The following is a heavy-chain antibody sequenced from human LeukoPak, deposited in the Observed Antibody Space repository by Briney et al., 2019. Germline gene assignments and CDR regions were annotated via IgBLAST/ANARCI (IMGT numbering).Heavy chain of an antibody. Sequence: PGGSLRLSCAASGFTFSSYSMNWVRQAPGKGLEWVSYISSSSSTIYYADSVKGRFTISRDNAKNSLYLQMNSLRDEDTAVYYCAGDRWNVLLWFGENVFDYWGQGTLVTVSS. CDR3: AGDRWNVLLWFGENVFDY. V-gene: IGHV3-48*02. CDR1: GFTFSSYS. D-gene: IGHD3-10*01. J-gene: IGHJ4*02. CDR2: ISSSSSTI.